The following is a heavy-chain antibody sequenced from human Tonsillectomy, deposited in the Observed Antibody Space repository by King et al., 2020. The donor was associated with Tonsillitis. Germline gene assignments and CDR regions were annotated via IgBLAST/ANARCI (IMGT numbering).Heavy chain of an antibody. V-gene: IGHV3-7*01. CDR2: IKEDGSEE. D-gene: IGHD1-26*01. CDR1: GFTFSLYW. Sequence: VQLVESGGDLVQPGGSLRLSCAASGFTFSLYWMSWVRQAPGKGLEWVANIKEDGSEEYYLDSVRGRFTISRDNAKNSLYLQMNSLRAEDTAVYYCARDIEQGGSYYAFDIWGQGTMVTVSS. CDR3: ARDIEQGGSYYAFDI. J-gene: IGHJ3*02.